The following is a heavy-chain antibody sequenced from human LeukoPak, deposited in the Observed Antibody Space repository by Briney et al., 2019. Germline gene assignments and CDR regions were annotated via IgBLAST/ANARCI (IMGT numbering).Heavy chain of an antibody. V-gene: IGHV5-51*01. Sequence: GESLKISCKASGYSFPTCWIGWVRQMPGKGLEWMGIIYPGDSDTRYSPSFQGQVTISADKSISTAYLQWSSLKASDTAIYYCARPKSYCSGGNCYPEYFQHWGQGTLVTVSS. CDR2: IYPGDSDT. D-gene: IGHD2-15*01. CDR3: ARPKSYCSGGNCYPEYFQH. CDR1: GYSFPTCW. J-gene: IGHJ1*01.